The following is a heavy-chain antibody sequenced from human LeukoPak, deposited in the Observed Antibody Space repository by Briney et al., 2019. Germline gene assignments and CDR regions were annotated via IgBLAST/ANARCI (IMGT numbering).Heavy chain of an antibody. CDR3: AALLDREKLLYF. CDR2: MFHSGST. D-gene: IGHD3-10*01. Sequence: SETLSLTCTVSVSVFSISSFSWSWLRQSPGMGLEWIGYMFHSGSTNYNPSLKSRATMSLDTSKNQFSLKLSSVTAADTAVYYCAALLDREKLLYFWGQGTLVTGSS. J-gene: IGHJ4*02. V-gene: IGHV4-59*12. CDR1: VSVFSISSFS.